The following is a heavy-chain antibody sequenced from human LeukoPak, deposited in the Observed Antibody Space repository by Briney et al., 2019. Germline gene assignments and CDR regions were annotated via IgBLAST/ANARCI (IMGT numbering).Heavy chain of an antibody. J-gene: IGHJ5*02. CDR2: IYYSGSA. V-gene: IGHV4-59*08. D-gene: IGHD2-15*01. CDR1: GDSISGYY. Sequence: SETLSLTCTVSGDSISGYYWSWIRQPPGRGLEWIGYIYYSGSATYNPSLKSRVTMSVDTSKNQFSLRLSSVTAAATAVYYCARRTYCSGGRCYGENWFDPWGQGTLVTVSS. CDR3: ARRTYCSGGRCYGENWFDP.